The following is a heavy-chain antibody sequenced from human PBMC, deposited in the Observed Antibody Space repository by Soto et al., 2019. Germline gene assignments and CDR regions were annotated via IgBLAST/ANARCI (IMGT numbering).Heavy chain of an antibody. CDR1: GFTFSSYA. V-gene: IGHV3-23*01. CDR3: AKMERSITIFGVVNS. D-gene: IGHD3-3*01. Sequence: GESLRLSCAASGFTFSSYAMSWVRQAPGKGLEWVSAISGSGGSTYYADSVKGRFTISRDNSKNTLYLQMNSLRAEDTAVYYCAKMERSITIFGVVNSWGQGTLVTVSS. CDR2: ISGSGGST. J-gene: IGHJ5*02.